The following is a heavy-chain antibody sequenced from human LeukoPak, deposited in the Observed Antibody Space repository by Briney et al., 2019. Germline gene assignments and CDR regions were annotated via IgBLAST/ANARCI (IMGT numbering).Heavy chain of an antibody. V-gene: IGHV4-39*01. CDR1: GGSISSSSYY. CDR3: ARLFPLWFGELLSTEYFQH. CDR2: IYYSGST. D-gene: IGHD3-10*01. J-gene: IGHJ1*01. Sequence: SETLSLTCTVSGGSISSSSYYWGWIRQPSGKGLEWIGSIYYSGSTYYNPSLKSRVTISVDTSKNQFSLKLSSVTAADTAVYYCARLFPLWFGELLSTEYFQHWGQGTLVTVSS.